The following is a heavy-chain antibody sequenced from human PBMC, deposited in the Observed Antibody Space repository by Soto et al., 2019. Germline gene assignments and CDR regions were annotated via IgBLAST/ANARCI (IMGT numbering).Heavy chain of an antibody. D-gene: IGHD5-12*01. CDR3: ARGRGYSGADNYYYFDMDV. J-gene: IGHJ6*02. CDR2: SIPIFGTA. CDR1: GGTFNNYP. Sequence: SVKVSCKASGGTFNNYPITWVRQAPGEGLEWMGGSIPIFGTANYAQKFQGRVTISVDESTSTAYMELSSLRSEDTAVYYCARGRGYSGADNYYYFDMDVWGQGTTVTVSS. V-gene: IGHV1-69*13.